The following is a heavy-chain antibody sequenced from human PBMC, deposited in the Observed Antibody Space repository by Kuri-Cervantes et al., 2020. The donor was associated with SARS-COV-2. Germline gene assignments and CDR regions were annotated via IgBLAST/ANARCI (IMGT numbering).Heavy chain of an antibody. Sequence: SETLSLTCAVSGGSFGGYYWGWIRQPPGKGLEWIGSIYYSGSTYYNPSLKSRVTISVDTSKNQFSLKLSSVTAADTAVYYCARSRGYCSSTSCFYYYGMDVWGQGTTVTVSS. CDR1: GGSFGGYY. CDR3: ARSRGYCSSTSCFYYYGMDV. D-gene: IGHD2-2*01. V-gene: IGHV4-39*01. CDR2: IYYSGST. J-gene: IGHJ6*02.